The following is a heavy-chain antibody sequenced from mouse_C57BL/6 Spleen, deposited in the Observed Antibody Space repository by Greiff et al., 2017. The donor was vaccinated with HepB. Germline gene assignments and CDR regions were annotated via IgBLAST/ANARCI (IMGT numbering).Heavy chain of an antibody. CDR2: IDPSDSYT. J-gene: IGHJ4*01. CDR1: GYTFTSYW. CDR3: ARLRGYYAMDY. V-gene: IGHV1-69*01. Sequence: VQLQQPGAELVMPGASVKLSCKASGYTFTSYWMHWVKQRPGQGLEWIGEIDPSDSYTNYNQKFKGKSTLTVDKSSSTAYMQLSSLTSEDSAVYYCARLRGYYAMDYWGQGTSVTVSS.